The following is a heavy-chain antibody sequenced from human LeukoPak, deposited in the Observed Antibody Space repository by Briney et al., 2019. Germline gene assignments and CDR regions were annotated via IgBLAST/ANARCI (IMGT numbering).Heavy chain of an antibody. D-gene: IGHD3-3*01. J-gene: IGHJ4*02. V-gene: IGHV4-34*01. Sequence: SETLSLTCAVYGGSFSGYYWSWIRQPPGKGQEWIGEINHSGSTNYNPSLTSRVTISVDTSKYQYSLKLSSVTAADAAVYYCARRRSVSYYDFWSGYSNFYYWGQGTLVTVSS. CDR3: ARRRSVSYYDFWSGYSNFYY. CDR1: GGSFSGYY. CDR2: INHSGST.